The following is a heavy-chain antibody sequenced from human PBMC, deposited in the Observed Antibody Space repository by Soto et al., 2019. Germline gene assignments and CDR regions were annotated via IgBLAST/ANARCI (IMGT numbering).Heavy chain of an antibody. CDR3: AKDLSWYCSSTSCCYYFDY. CDR2: ISYDGSNK. CDR1: GFTFSSYG. D-gene: IGHD2-2*01. V-gene: IGHV3-30*18. Sequence: QVQLVESGGGVVQPGRSLRLSCAASGFTFSSYGMHWVRQAPGKGLEWVAVISYDGSNKYYADSVKGRFTISRDNSKNTLYLQMNSLRAEDTAVYYCAKDLSWYCSSTSCCYYFDYWGQGTLVTVSS. J-gene: IGHJ4*02.